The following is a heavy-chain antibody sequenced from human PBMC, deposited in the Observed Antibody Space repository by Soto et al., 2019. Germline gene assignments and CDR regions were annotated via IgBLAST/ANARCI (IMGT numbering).Heavy chain of an antibody. V-gene: IGHV3-11*06. CDR2: ISGSGTYT. J-gene: IGHJ6*02. CDR3: TTVHFYGLDV. Sequence: VGSVRLSCAASGITFSDHYMSWIRQAPGKGLEWVSYISGSGTYTNHADSVKGRFTIFRDNAKNSLYLQMNSLRAEDTAVYYCTTVHFYGLDVWGQGTTVTVSS. CDR1: GITFSDHY. D-gene: IGHD1-1*01.